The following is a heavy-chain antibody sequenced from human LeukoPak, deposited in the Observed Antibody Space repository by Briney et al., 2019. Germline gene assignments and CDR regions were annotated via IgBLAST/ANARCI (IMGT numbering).Heavy chain of an antibody. CDR1: GFTFFNYW. V-gene: IGHV3-74*01. Sequence: GGSLRLSCAASGFTFFNYWMHWVRQAPGKGLVWVSRISGDASSTSYADSVKGRFTISRDNAKNSLYLQMNSLRAEDTAVYYCARMGAIDAEYFQHWGQGTLVTVSS. CDR3: ARMGAIDAEYFQH. J-gene: IGHJ1*01. CDR2: ISGDASST. D-gene: IGHD1-26*01.